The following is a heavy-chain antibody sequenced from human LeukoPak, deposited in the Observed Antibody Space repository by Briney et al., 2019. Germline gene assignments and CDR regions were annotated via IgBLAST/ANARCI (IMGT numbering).Heavy chain of an antibody. CDR2: ITDSGNTI. CDR1: GFTFSDYN. D-gene: IGHD3-9*01. Sequence: GGSLRPSCAASGFTFSDYNMNWVRQAPGKGLEWVSYITDSGNTIHYADSVKGRFTISRDNAKNSLYLQMNSLRAEDTAVYYCARSIGLTGGGVDVWGQGTTVTVSS. V-gene: IGHV3-11*01. J-gene: IGHJ6*02. CDR3: ARSIGLTGGGVDV.